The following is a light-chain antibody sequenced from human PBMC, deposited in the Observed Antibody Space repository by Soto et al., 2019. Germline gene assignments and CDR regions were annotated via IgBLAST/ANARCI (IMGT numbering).Light chain of an antibody. CDR2: GAS. Sequence: EIVFTQSAGTRSVSEGKRRTLSYRATQSVSSSYLAWYQQKPGQPPRLLIYGASSRATGIPDRFSRSGSGTDFTLTISRLQSEDFAVFYCQHYDSLPRTFGQGTKLEIK. CDR1: QSVSSSY. J-gene: IGKJ1*01. CDR3: QHYDSLPRT. V-gene: IGKV3-20*01.